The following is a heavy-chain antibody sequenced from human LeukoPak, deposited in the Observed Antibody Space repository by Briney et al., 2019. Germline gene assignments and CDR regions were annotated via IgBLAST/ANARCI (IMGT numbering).Heavy chain of an antibody. V-gene: IGHV3-30*02. CDR1: GFTFSSYG. D-gene: IGHD4-17*01. Sequence: GGSLRLSCVASGFTFSSYGMHWVRQAPGKGLEWVAFIRYDGSNKYYADSVKGRFTISRDNSKNTLYLQMNSLRAEDTAVYYCASFGDGDIDPYDAFDIWGQGTMVTVSS. CDR3: ASFGDGDIDPYDAFDI. J-gene: IGHJ3*02. CDR2: IRYDGSNK.